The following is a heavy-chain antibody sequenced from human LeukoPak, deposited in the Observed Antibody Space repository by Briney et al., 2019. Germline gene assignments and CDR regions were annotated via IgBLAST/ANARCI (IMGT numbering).Heavy chain of an antibody. V-gene: IGHV3-48*01. CDR2: ISSSSSTI. Sequence: PGGSLRLSCAASGFTFSSYSMNWVRQAPGKGLEWVSYISSSSSTIYYADSVKGRFTISRDNAKNSLYLQMNSLRAEDTAVYYCARNRYSGSYASVSYWGQGTLVTVSS. CDR1: GFTFSSYS. J-gene: IGHJ4*02. CDR3: ARNRYSGSYASVSY. D-gene: IGHD1-26*01.